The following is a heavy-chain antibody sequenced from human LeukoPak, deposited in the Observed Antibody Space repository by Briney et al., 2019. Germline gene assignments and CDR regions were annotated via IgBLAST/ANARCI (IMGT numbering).Heavy chain of an antibody. CDR2: MNPNSGNT. V-gene: IGHV1-8*01. Sequence: ASVNVSCKASGYTFTSYDINWVRQATGQGLEWMGGMNPNSGNTGYAQKFQGRVTMTRNTSISTAYMELSSLRSEDTAVYYCARGSAVRGVRVRLFDYWGQGTLVTVSS. J-gene: IGHJ4*02. CDR1: GYTFTSYD. CDR3: ARGSAVRGVRVRLFDY. D-gene: IGHD3-10*01.